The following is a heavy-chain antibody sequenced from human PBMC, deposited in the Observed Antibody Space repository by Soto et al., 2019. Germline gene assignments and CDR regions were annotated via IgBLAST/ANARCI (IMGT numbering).Heavy chain of an antibody. D-gene: IGHD3-22*01. CDR2: IKSKTDGGTT. CDR1: GFTFRNAR. J-gene: IGHJ4*02. Sequence: GGALRLSCAASGFTFRNARMNWVRQAPGEGLGWVGRIKSKTDGGTTDYAAPVKGRFTISRDDSKNTLYLQMNSLKTEDTAVYYCTTEDQYYYDSSGYNWDYWGQGTLVTVSS. CDR3: TTEDQYYYDSSGYNWDY. V-gene: IGHV3-15*07.